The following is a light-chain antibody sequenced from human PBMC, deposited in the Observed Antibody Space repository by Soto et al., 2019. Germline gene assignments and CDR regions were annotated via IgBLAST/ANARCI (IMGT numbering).Light chain of an antibody. J-gene: IGLJ2*01. CDR3: SSYVGYNHLV. CDR1: SSDVGDYDH. V-gene: IGLV2-8*01. Sequence: QSVLTQPPSASGSPGQSVTISCTGTSSDVGDYDHVSWYQQHPGKAPQLLILEVTKRPPGVPDRFSGSKSGNTASLTVSGLQAEDESDYYCSSYVGYNHLVFGGGTKVTVL. CDR2: EVT.